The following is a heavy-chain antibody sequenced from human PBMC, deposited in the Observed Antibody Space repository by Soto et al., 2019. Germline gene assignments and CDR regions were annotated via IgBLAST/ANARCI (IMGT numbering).Heavy chain of an antibody. CDR2: IIPIFGTA. CDR3: ASETSLAGQGGDSSDI. V-gene: IGHV1-69*01. CDR1: GGTFSSYA. J-gene: IGHJ3*02. D-gene: IGHD6-19*01. Sequence: QVQLVQSGAEVKKPGSSVKVSCKASGGTFSSYAISWVRQAPGQGLEWMGGIIPIFGTANYAQKFQGRVTITADESTSTAYMELSSLRSEDTAVYYCASETSLAGQGGDSSDIWGQGTMVTVSS.